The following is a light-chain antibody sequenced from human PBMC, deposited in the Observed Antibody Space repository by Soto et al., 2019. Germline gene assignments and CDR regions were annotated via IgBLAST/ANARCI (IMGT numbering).Light chain of an antibody. J-gene: IGLJ1*01. CDR3: SCYPGISTLLEP. V-gene: IGLV2-14*01. CDR2: DVS. CDR1: SSDVGGYNY. Sequence: ALKHPASVYGAAVDGLSISCTGTSSDVGGYNYVSWYQQHPGKAPKLMIYDVSNRPSGVSNRFSGSKSGNTASLTISGLQAEEDGDYYSSCYPGISTLLEPLGTGTKVTV.